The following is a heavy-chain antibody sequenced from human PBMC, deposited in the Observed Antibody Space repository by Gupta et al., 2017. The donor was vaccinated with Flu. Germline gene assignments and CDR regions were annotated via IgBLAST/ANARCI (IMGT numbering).Heavy chain of an antibody. CDR2: IYWNDDK. CDR1: GFSLSTSGVA. J-gene: IGHJ4*02. Sequence: QITLKESGPALVKPTQTLTLTCTFSGFSLSTSGVAVGWIRQPPGKALEWLAVIYWNDDKRYSPSLKSRLTVTRDTSKDHVVLTMTNMDPVDTATYFCAHRLISPGLVFDYWGQGTLVTVSS. D-gene: IGHD2/OR15-2a*01. CDR3: AHRLISPGLVFDY. V-gene: IGHV2-5*01.